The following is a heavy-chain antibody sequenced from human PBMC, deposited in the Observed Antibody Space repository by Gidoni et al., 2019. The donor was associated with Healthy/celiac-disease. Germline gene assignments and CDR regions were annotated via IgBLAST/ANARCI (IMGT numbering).Heavy chain of an antibody. CDR1: GFTFSDYY. J-gene: IGHJ2*01. D-gene: IGHD2-15*01. V-gene: IGHV3-11*01. CDR3: ATPYCSGGSCYNGGGFDL. Sequence: QVQLVESGGGLVKPGGSLRLPCAASGFTFSDYYMSWIRQAPGKGLEWVSYISSSGSTIYYADSVKGRFTISRDNAKNSLYLQMNSLRAEDTAVYYCATPYCSGGSCYNGGGFDLWGRGTLVTVSS. CDR2: ISSSGSTI.